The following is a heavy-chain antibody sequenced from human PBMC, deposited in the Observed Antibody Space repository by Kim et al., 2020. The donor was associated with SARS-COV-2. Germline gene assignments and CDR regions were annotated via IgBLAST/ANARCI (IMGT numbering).Heavy chain of an antibody. CDR3: AMYYYDSSGYWGVSKHDAFDI. J-gene: IGHJ3*02. D-gene: IGHD3-22*01. V-gene: IGHV4-4*02. CDR1: GGSISSSNW. Sequence: SETLSLTCAVSGGSISSSNWWSWVRQPPGKGLEWIGEIYHSGSTNYNPSLKSRVTISVDKSKNQFSLKLSSVTAADTAVYYCAMYYYDSSGYWGVSKHDAFDIWGQGTMVTVSS. CDR2: IYHSGST.